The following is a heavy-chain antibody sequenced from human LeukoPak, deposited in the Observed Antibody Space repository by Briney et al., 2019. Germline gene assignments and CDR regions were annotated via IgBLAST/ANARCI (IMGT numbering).Heavy chain of an antibody. Sequence: PGRSLRLSCAASGFTFSSYGMHWVRQAPGKGLEWVAVISYDGSNKYYADSVKGRFTISRDNSKNTLYLQMNSLRAEDTAVYYCANVPPMGPNPFDYWGQGTLVTVSS. CDR2: ISYDGSNK. V-gene: IGHV3-30*18. D-gene: IGHD3-10*01. CDR3: ANVPPMGPNPFDY. CDR1: GFTFSSYG. J-gene: IGHJ4*02.